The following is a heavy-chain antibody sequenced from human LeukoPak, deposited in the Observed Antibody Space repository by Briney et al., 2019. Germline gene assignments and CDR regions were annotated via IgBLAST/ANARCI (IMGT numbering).Heavy chain of an antibody. V-gene: IGHV3-30*02. CDR2: IRYDGSNK. CDR3: AKNGPLVFGELLRGAYFDY. D-gene: IGHD3-10*01. J-gene: IGHJ4*02. CDR1: GFTFSSYG. Sequence: GGSLRLSCAASGFTFSSYGMHWVRQAPGKGLEWVAFIRYDGSNKYYADSVKGRFTISRDNSKNTLYLQMNSLRAEDTAVYYCAKNGPLVFGELLRGAYFDYWGQGTLVTVSS.